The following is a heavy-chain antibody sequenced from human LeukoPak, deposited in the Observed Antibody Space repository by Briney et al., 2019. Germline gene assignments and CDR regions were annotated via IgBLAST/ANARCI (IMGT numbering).Heavy chain of an antibody. V-gene: IGHV1-69*01. CDR3: ARDRTGIAVAGTDSDY. CDR2: IIPIFGTA. J-gene: IGHJ4*02. CDR1: GGTFSSYA. D-gene: IGHD6-19*01. Sequence: SVKVSCKASGGTFSSYAISWVRQAPGQGLEWMGGIIPIFGTANYAQKFQGRVTITADESTSTAYMELSSLRSEDTAVYYCARDRTGIAVAGTDSDYWGQGTLVTVSS.